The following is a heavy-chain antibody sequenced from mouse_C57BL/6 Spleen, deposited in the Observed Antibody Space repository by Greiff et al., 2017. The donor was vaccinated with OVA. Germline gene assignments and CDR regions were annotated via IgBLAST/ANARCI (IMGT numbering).Heavy chain of an antibody. Sequence: EVHLVESGGDLVKPGGSLKLSCAASGFTFSSYGMSWVRQTPDKRLEWVATISSGGSYTYYPDSVKGRFTISRDNAKNTLYLQMSSLKSEDTAMYYCARQDYGSLYYFDYWGQGTTLTVSS. V-gene: IGHV5-6*01. J-gene: IGHJ2*01. CDR2: ISSGGSYT. D-gene: IGHD1-1*01. CDR1: GFTFSSYG. CDR3: ARQDYGSLYYFDY.